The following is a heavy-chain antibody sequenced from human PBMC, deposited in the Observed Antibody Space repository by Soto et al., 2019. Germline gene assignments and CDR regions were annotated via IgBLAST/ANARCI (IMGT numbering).Heavy chain of an antibody. Sequence: ASVKVSFKASGYTFTSYYMHWVRQAPGQGLEWMGIINPSGGSTSYAQKFQGRVTMTRDTSTSTVYMELSSLRSEDTAVYYCAREPTGIVGASYFDYWGQGTLVTVSS. CDR2: INPSGGST. V-gene: IGHV1-46*01. J-gene: IGHJ4*02. D-gene: IGHD1-26*01. CDR1: GYTFTSYY. CDR3: AREPTGIVGASYFDY.